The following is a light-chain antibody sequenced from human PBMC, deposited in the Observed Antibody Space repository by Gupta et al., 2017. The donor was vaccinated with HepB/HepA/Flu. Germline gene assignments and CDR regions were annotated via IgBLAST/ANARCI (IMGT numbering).Light chain of an antibody. CDR3: QSYDSSRSVLV. CDR2: DNN. CDR1: SSNIGADYD. J-gene: IGLJ2*01. V-gene: IGLV1-40*01. Sequence: QSVLTQPPSVSVAPRQSVTISCTGSSSNIGADYDVHWYPHFPGTAPKLLIHDNNNRPSGVPDRFSGSKSGTSASLAITGLQAEDEADYYCQSYDSSRSVLVFGGGTKLTVV.